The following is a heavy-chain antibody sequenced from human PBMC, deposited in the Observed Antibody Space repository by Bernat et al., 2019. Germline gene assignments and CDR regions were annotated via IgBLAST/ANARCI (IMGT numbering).Heavy chain of an antibody. CDR2: ISYDGGNK. CDR3: AKDRGVVVPAAVPGGFDY. V-gene: IGHV3-30*18. CDR1: GFTFSSFG. Sequence: QVQLVESGGGVVQPGRSLRLSCVASGFTFSSFGMHWVRQAPGKGLEWVAIISYDGGNKYYADSVKGRLTISRDNSQNTLYLQMNSLTAEDTAVYFCAKDRGVVVPAAVPGGFDYWGQGTLVTVSS. D-gene: IGHD2-2*01. J-gene: IGHJ4*02.